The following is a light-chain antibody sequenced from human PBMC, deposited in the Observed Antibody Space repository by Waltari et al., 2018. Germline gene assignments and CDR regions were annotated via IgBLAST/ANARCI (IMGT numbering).Light chain of an antibody. Sequence: QSALTQPASVSASPGHSSTISCPGTTRVLARYNYVSWYQQHPVKAPKLMIYDVSSRPSGVSNRFSGSKSGNTASLTISGLQAEDEADYYCSSFTSSSTWVFGGGTKLTVL. V-gene: IGLV2-14*01. CDR2: DVS. J-gene: IGLJ3*02. CDR1: TRVLARYNY. CDR3: SSFTSSSTWV.